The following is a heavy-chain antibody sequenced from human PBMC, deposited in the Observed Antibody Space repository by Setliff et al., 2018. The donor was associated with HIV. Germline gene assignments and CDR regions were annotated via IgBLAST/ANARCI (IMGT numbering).Heavy chain of an antibody. J-gene: IGHJ4*02. CDR3: ARGVAAAGTDY. V-gene: IGHV3-21*01. CDR1: GFTFSSYT. Sequence: KTGGSLRLSCAASGFTFSSYTMNWVRQALGKGLEWVSSISYSTGYIYYADSVKGRFTISRDNAKSSLYLQMNSLRAEYTAVYYCARGVAAAGTDYWGQGTRVTVSS. CDR2: ISYSTGYI. D-gene: IGHD6-13*01.